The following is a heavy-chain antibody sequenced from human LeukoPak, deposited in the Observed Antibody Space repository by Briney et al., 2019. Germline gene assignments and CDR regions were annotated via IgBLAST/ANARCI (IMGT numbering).Heavy chain of an antibody. J-gene: IGHJ4*02. Sequence: ASVKVSCKASGYTFTSYGISGVRQAPGQGLEWMGWISAYNGNTNYAQKLQGRVTMTTDTSTSTAYMELRSLRSDDTAVYYCARDLYSSGWSLADYWGQGTLVTVSS. CDR1: GYTFTSYG. CDR3: ARDLYSSGWSLADY. CDR2: ISAYNGNT. V-gene: IGHV1-18*01. D-gene: IGHD6-19*01.